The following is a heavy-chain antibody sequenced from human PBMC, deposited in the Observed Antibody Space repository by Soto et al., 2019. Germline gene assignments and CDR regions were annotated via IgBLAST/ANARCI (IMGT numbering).Heavy chain of an antibody. D-gene: IGHD3-10*01. J-gene: IGHJ5*02. CDR1: GGSFSGYY. CDR2: INHSGST. V-gene: IGHV4-34*01. CDR3: VKSKGEYYYGTGKSIWFDP. Sequence: SETLSLTCAVYGGSFSGYYWSWIRQPPGKGLEWIGEINHSGSTNYNPSLKSRVTMSVDTSKNQFSLKLTSVTAADTAMYYCVKSKGEYYYGTGKSIWFDPWGQGTRVTVSS.